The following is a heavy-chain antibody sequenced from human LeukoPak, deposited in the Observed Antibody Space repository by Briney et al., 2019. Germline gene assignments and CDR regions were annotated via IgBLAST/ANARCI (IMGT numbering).Heavy chain of an antibody. J-gene: IGHJ4*02. CDR1: GGSISGYY. V-gene: IGHV4-4*07. Sequence: SETLSLTCTVSGGSISGYYWSWIRQPAGKGLEWLGRIYTSGSTDYNPSLKSRVTMSVDTSKNQFSLKLSSVTAADTAVYYCARGGERSGFDYWGQGTLVTVSS. CDR2: IYTSGST. CDR3: ARGGERSGFDY. D-gene: IGHD3-22*01.